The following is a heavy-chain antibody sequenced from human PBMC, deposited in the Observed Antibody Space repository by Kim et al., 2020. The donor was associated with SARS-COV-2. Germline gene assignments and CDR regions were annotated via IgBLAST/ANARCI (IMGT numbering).Heavy chain of an antibody. CDR1: GFTFSSYS. CDR3: ARSLTSRGVAVAVPL. J-gene: IGHJ4*02. V-gene: IGHV3-48*02. CDR2: ISSSSSTI. D-gene: IGHD6-19*01. Sequence: GGSLRLSCAASGFTFSSYSMNWVRQAPGKGLEWVSYISSSSSTIYYADSVKGRFTISRDNAKNSLYLQMNSLRDEDTAVYYCARSLTSRGVAVAVPLWGQGTLVTVSS.